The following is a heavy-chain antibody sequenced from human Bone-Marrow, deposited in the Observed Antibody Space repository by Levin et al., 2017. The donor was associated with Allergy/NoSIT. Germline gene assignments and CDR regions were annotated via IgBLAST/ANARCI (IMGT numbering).Heavy chain of an antibody. Sequence: ASVKVSCKASGYSFPGYFVHWVRQAPGQGLEWLGVLNPTSGYTNKAQNFQGRVSMTADTSTSTVYLEFNSVRSEDTAIYFCARERTNIVVAGRLGLWGQGTLVTVSS. CDR3: ARERTNIVVAGRLGL. CDR2: LNPTSGYT. CDR1: GYSFPGYF. V-gene: IGHV1-46*01. D-gene: IGHD2-15*01. J-gene: IGHJ5*02.